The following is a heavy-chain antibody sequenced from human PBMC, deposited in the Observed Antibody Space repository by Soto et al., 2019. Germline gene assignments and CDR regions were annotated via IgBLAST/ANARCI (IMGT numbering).Heavy chain of an antibody. CDR3: ARGVEMATSFDY. J-gene: IGHJ4*02. CDR2: IIPIFGTA. Sequence: GASVKVSCKASGGTFSSYAISWVRQAPGQGLEWMGGIIPIFGTANCAQKFQGRVTITADESTSTAYMELSSLRSEDTAVYYCARGVEMATSFDYWGQGTLVTVSS. V-gene: IGHV1-69*13. D-gene: IGHD5-12*01. CDR1: GGTFSSYA.